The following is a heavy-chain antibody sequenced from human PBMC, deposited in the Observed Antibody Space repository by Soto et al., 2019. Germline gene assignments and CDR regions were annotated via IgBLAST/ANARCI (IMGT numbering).Heavy chain of an antibody. CDR2: IRAGSTTI. CDR1: GFTFSSYS. Sequence: EVVLVESGGGLVQPGGSLRLSCAAPGFTFSSYSLNWVRQAPGKGLEWVSYIRAGSTTIYYADSVKGRFSISRDNAKNSLYLQMNSLRAEDTAVYYCARAASSGYYYMDVWGKGTTVTVSS. D-gene: IGHD2-2*01. V-gene: IGHV3-48*01. J-gene: IGHJ6*03. CDR3: ARAASSGYYYMDV.